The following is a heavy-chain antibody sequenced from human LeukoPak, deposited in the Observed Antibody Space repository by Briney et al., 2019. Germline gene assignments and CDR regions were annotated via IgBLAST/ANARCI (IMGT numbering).Heavy chain of an antibody. CDR3: AREGSGSHWFDP. D-gene: IGHD6-19*01. V-gene: IGHV3-11*01. Sequence: GGSLRLSCAASGFTFSDYYMIWMRQAPGKGLEWVSYITTGGISMFYADSVKGRFTISRGNTQNSLYLQMNNLRAEDTAVYFCAREGSGSHWFDPWGQGTLVTVSS. CDR2: ITTGGISM. J-gene: IGHJ5*02. CDR1: GFTFSDYY.